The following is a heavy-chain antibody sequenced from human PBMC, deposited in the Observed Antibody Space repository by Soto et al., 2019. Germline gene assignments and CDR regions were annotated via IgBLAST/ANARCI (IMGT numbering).Heavy chain of an antibody. V-gene: IGHV4-59*12. CDR3: AILTEGGGYTRYYDS. D-gene: IGHD3-9*01. J-gene: IGHJ5*01. Sequence: TPGKGLEWIGYIYYSGSTNYNPSLKSRVTISVDTSKNQFSLKLSSVTAADTAVYYCAILTEGGGYTRYYDS. CDR2: IYYSGST.